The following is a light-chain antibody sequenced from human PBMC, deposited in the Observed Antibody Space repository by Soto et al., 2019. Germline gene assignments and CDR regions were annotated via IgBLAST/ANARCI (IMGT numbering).Light chain of an antibody. J-gene: IGLJ1*01. Sequence: SALTKPPSATRTPGQRVTISCYGDRSNIGSNSVNWYQQLPGTAPKLLIYSNNQRPSGVPDRFSGSKSGTSASLAISGLQSEDEADYYCAAWDDSLNGRYVFGTGTKVTVL. CDR2: SNN. CDR3: AAWDDSLNGRYV. CDR1: RSNIGSNS. V-gene: IGLV1-44*01.